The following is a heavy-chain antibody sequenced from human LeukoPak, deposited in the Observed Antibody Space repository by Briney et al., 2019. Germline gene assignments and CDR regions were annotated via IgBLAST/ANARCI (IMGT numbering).Heavy chain of an antibody. CDR3: AREWSGYDSLYGGSRIGMDV. V-gene: IGHV4-59*12. J-gene: IGHJ6*02. D-gene: IGHD5-12*01. CDR2: IYSSGNT. CDR1: GGSISSYY. Sequence: PSETLSLTCTVSGGSISSYYWSWIRQPPGKGLEWIGYIYSSGNTNYNPSLKSRVTMSVDTSKNQFSLKLSSVTAADTAVYYCAREWSGYDSLYGGSRIGMDVWGQGTTVTVSS.